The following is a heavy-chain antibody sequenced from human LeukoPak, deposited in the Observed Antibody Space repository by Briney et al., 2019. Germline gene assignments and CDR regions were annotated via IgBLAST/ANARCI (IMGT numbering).Heavy chain of an antibody. CDR2: ISYGGSNK. J-gene: IGHJ4*02. Sequence: GGSLRLSCTASGFTFSSYAMHWVRQAPGKGLEWVAVISYGGSNKYYADSVKGRFTISRDNSKNTLYLQMNSLRAEDTAVYYCARDHSDSGYDKGDYWGQGTPVTVSS. CDR1: GFTFSSYA. V-gene: IGHV3-30*04. D-gene: IGHD5-12*01. CDR3: ARDHSDSGYDKGDY.